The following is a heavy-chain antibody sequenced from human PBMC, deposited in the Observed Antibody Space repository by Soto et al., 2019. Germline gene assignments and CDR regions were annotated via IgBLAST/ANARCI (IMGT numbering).Heavy chain of an antibody. CDR3: AKDWYGMVSYFDY. CDR1: GFTFSSYA. CDR2: ISGCGGST. V-gene: IGHV3-23*01. Sequence: GSLSLSCAASGFTFSSYAMSWVRQAPGKGLEWVSAISGCGGSTYYADSVKGRFTISRDNSKNTLYLQMNSLRAEDTAVYYCAKDWYGMVSYFDYWGQGTLVTVSS. D-gene: IGHD3-10*01. J-gene: IGHJ4*02.